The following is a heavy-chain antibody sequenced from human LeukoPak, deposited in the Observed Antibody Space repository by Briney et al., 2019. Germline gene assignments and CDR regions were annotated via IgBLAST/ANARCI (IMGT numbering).Heavy chain of an antibody. CDR1: GIIVSSDY. Sequence: GGSLRLACVASGIIVSSDYMSWVRQAPGKGLEWVSVIFSDGSTFYANSVKDRFTISRDTSKNTLYLQMSTLRAEDTAVYHCAGDLTSTGTLNFDYWGQGTLVTVSS. CDR3: AGDLTSTGTLNFDY. CDR2: IFSDGST. J-gene: IGHJ4*02. D-gene: IGHD4-17*01. V-gene: IGHV3-66*01.